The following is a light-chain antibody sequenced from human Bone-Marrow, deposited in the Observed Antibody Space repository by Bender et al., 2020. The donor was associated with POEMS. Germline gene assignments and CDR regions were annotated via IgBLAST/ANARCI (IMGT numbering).Light chain of an antibody. V-gene: IGLV2-14*03. J-gene: IGLJ2*01. CDR3: SSYTSTSTVI. Sequence: QSALTQPASVSGSPGQSITISCTGTSSDVGGYDYVSWYQQHPGKAPKLMIYDVDTRPSGVSNRFSASKSGNAASLTISGLQAEDEADYYCSSYTSTSTVIFGGGTKLTVL. CDR1: SSDVGGYDY. CDR2: DVD.